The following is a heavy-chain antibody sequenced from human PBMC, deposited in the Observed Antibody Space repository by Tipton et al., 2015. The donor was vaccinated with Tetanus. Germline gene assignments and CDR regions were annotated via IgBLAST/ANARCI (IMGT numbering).Heavy chain of an antibody. J-gene: IGHJ4*02. D-gene: IGHD2-2*01. Sequence: TLSLTCNVSGALITTGGYSWSWIRQPPGKGLEWIGYVFRSGSADYNPSLKSRVNISLDRSENQISLMLTSVTAADTAVYYCARVACSSTSCYSHYFDYWGPGALVTVSS. CDR3: ARVACSSTSCYSHYFDY. CDR1: GALITTGGYS. CDR2: VFRSGSA. V-gene: IGHV4-30-2*01.